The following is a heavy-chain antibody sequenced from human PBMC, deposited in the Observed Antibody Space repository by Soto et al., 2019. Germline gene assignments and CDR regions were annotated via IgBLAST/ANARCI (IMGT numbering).Heavy chain of an antibody. V-gene: IGHV4-59*08. Sequence: QLRLQKSGQGLLKPSETLSLTGTALVASFSSNYWNGFRHPPGKGLEWVGYISYSGGPKYNPSLRGRVPISVDTSKNHFSLMLSSVTAADTAVYYCARSPYGDRQYNWFDHWGQGTLVTVSS. J-gene: IGHJ5*02. CDR1: VASFSSNY. CDR3: ARSPYGDRQYNWFDH. CDR2: ISYSGGP. D-gene: IGHD4-17*01.